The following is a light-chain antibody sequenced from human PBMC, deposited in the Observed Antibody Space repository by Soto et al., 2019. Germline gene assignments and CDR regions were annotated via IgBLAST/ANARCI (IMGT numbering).Light chain of an antibody. CDR1: QSVSYW. Sequence: DIHMTQSPSTLSASVGGRVTITCRASQSVSYWLAWYQQKPGKAPKLLIHDASTLESGVPSRFRGGGSGQEFTLTISGLQPDDFATYYCQQYGFSFGPGTKVEMK. CDR3: QQYGFS. CDR2: DAS. J-gene: IGKJ3*01. V-gene: IGKV1-5*01.